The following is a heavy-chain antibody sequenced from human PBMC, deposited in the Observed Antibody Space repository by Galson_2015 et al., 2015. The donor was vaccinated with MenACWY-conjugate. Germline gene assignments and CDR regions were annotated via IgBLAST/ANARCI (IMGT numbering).Heavy chain of an antibody. Sequence: SLRLSCAASGFTFSRYWMHWVRRAPGKGLEWVSRTNTDGSTTTHADSVKGRFTISRDNAKNTLYLQMNSLRAEDTAVYYCARPSMVRGVTYSGYYFDYWGQGTLVTVSS. V-gene: IGHV3-74*01. J-gene: IGHJ4*02. CDR2: TNTDGSTT. D-gene: IGHD3-10*01. CDR1: GFTFSRYW. CDR3: ARPSMVRGVTYSGYYFDY.